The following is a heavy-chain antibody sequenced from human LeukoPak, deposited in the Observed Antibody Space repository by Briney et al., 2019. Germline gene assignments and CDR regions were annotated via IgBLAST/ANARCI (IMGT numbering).Heavy chain of an antibody. CDR3: ARGSRTAMGKTWFDP. V-gene: IGHV1-8*02. J-gene: IGHJ5*02. CDR1: GYTFTGYY. CDR2: MNPNSGNT. Sequence: ASVKVSCKASGYTFTGYYMHWVRQAPGQGLEWMGWMNPNSGNTGYAQKFQGRVTMTRNTSISTVYMELSSLRSEDTAVYYCARGSRTAMGKTWFDPWGQGTLVTVSS. D-gene: IGHD5-18*01.